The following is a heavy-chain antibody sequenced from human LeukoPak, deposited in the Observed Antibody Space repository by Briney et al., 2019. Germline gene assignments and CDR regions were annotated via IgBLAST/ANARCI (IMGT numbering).Heavy chain of an antibody. CDR2: IASDGRDK. CDR3: AKDRAVGSAIYDFDY. D-gene: IGHD3-3*01. CDR1: GFTFISYA. Sequence: GGSLRLSCAASGFTFISYAMHGVRQAPGKGLEGVAVIASDGRDKKYVDSVKGRFTISRDNSRNTLFLQMNSLRPEDTAVYYCAKDRAVGSAIYDFDYWGQGNLVTVSS. J-gene: IGHJ4*02. V-gene: IGHV3-30*18.